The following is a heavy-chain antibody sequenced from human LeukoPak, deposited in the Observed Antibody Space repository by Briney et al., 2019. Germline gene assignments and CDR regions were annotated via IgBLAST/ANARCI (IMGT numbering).Heavy chain of an antibody. CDR3: TRGAAAGARWGAFDI. CDR1: GDGVSTNSAA. J-gene: IGHJ3*02. CDR2: TYYRSKWCN. V-gene: IGHV6-1*01. D-gene: IGHD6-13*01. Sequence: SQTLSLTCAISGDGVSTNSAAWNWIRQSPSRGLEWLGRTYYRSKWCNDYAVSVKSRITLNPDTSKNQFSLQLNSVTPEDTAVYYCTRGAAAGARWGAFDIWGQGTMVTVSS.